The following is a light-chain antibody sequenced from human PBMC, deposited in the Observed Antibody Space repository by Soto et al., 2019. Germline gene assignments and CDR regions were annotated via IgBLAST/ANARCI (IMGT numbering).Light chain of an antibody. CDR1: SSDVGGYNY. CDR3: SSYAGSSNV. Sequence: QSVLTQPPSASGSPGQSVAISCTGTSSDVGGYNYVSWYKQRPGKAPKLMIYEVNKRPSGVPDRFSGSKSGNTASLTVSGLQAEDEADYYCSSYAGSSNVFGTGTKVTVL. J-gene: IGLJ1*01. V-gene: IGLV2-8*01. CDR2: EVN.